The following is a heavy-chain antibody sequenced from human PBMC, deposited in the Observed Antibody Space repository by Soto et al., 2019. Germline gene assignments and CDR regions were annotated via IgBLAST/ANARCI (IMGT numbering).Heavy chain of an antibody. V-gene: IGHV1-18*01. Sequence: GASVKVASKASGYTFTRYGMSWVRQAPGQGLEWMGWISAYNGNTNYAQKLQGRVTMTTDTSTSTAYMELRSLRSDDTAVYYCARVAVAGPFNWFDPWGQGTLVTVSS. D-gene: IGHD6-19*01. CDR2: ISAYNGNT. CDR1: GYTFTRYG. CDR3: ARVAVAGPFNWFDP. J-gene: IGHJ5*02.